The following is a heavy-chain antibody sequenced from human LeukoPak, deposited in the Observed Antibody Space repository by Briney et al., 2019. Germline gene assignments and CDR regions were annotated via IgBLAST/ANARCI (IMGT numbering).Heavy chain of an antibody. CDR2: IYHSGST. CDR1: GGSISSGGYY. Sequence: SETLSLTCTVSGGSISSGGYYWSWIRQPSGKGLEWIGYIYHSGSTYYNPSLKSRVTISVDRSKNQFSLKLSSVTAADTAVYYCATRRKDTAMAPGIYYYYYMDVWGKGTTVTVSS. J-gene: IGHJ6*03. D-gene: IGHD5-18*01. V-gene: IGHV4-30-2*01. CDR3: ATRRKDTAMAPGIYYYYYMDV.